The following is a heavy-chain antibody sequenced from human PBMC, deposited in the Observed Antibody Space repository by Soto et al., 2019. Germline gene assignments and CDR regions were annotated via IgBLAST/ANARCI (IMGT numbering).Heavy chain of an antibody. V-gene: IGHV1-69*13. CDR3: ARDQRWLQWVS. D-gene: IGHD5-12*01. CDR2: IIPIFGTA. J-gene: IGHJ5*02. CDR1: GGTFSGYA. Sequence: GASVKVSCKASGGTFSGYAISWVRQAPGQGLEWMGGIIPIFGTANYAQKFQGRVTITADESTSTAYMELSSLRSEDTAVYYCARDQRWLQWVSWRQGTLVTVSS.